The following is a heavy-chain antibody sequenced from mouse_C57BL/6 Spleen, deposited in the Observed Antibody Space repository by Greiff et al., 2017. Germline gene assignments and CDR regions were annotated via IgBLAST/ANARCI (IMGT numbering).Heavy chain of an antibody. CDR3: ARWGLLRGYFDY. CDR1: GYAFSSYW. CDR2: IYPGDGDT. V-gene: IGHV1-80*01. J-gene: IGHJ2*01. D-gene: IGHD1-1*01. Sequence: VQLQESGAELVKPGASVKISCKASGYAFSSYWMNWVKQRPGKGLEWIGQIYPGDGDTNYNGKFKGKATLTADKSSSTAYMQLSSLTSEDSAVYFCARWGLLRGYFDYWGQGTTLTVSS.